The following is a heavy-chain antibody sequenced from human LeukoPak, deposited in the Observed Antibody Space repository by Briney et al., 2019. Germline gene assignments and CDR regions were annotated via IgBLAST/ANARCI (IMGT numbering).Heavy chain of an antibody. J-gene: IGHJ4*02. Sequence: PGGSLRRSCAASGLTFMRDWMSWVRQAPGKGLEWVAMIKQDGSDKYYVDSVKGRFTISSDNTKNSLNLQMNSLRAEDTAVYYCATLDTAMVTNCGYWGQGTMVTVSS. CDR2: IKQDGSDK. CDR1: GLTFMRDW. D-gene: IGHD5-18*01. CDR3: ATLDTAMVTNCGY. V-gene: IGHV3-7*01.